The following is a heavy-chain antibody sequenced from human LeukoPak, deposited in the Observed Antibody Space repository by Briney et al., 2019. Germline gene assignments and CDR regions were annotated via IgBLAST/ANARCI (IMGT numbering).Heavy chain of an antibody. D-gene: IGHD3-3*01. J-gene: IGHJ4*02. CDR2: ISHDRNNV. Sequence: GGSLRLSCAASGFTFSSYAMHWVRQAPGKGLEWVSLISHDRNNVYYADSVKGRFTISRDNSKNTLYLQMNSLRAEDTAVYYCASGALYFDFWSGYYYWGQGALVSVSS. CDR1: GFTFSSYA. V-gene: IGHV3-30-3*01. CDR3: ASGALYFDFWSGYYY.